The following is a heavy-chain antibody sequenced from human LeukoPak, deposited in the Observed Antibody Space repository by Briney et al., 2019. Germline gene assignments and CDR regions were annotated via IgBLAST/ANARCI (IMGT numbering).Heavy chain of an antibody. CDR3: ARVQVVAPDY. Sequence: AGGSLRLSCAASGFTFSSYSMNWVRQAPGKGLEWVSSISSSSSYIYYADSVKGRFTISRDNAKNSLYLQMNSLRAEDTAVYYCARVQVVAPDYWGQGTLVIVSS. CDR2: ISSSSSYI. J-gene: IGHJ4*02. D-gene: IGHD2-2*01. V-gene: IGHV3-21*01. CDR1: GFTFSSYS.